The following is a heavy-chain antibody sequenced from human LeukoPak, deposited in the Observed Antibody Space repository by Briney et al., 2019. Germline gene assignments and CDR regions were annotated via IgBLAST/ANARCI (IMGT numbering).Heavy chain of an antibody. D-gene: IGHD5-18*01. CDR1: GGSISSGGYS. Sequence: SETLSLTCAVSGGSISSGGYSWSWIRQPPGKGLEWIGYIYHSGSTYYNPSLKSRVTISVDRSKNQFSLKLSSVTAADTAVYYCARGGGYSYGYVDYWGQGTLVTVSS. V-gene: IGHV4-30-2*01. CDR3: ARGGGYSYGYVDY. CDR2: IYHSGST. J-gene: IGHJ4*02.